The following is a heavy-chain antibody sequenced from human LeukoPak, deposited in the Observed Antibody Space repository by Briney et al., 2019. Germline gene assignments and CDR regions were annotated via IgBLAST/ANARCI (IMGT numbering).Heavy chain of an antibody. D-gene: IGHD3-10*01. CDR2: IDPSDSYT. V-gene: IGHV5-10-1*01. CDR1: GYNFASYW. J-gene: IGHJ5*02. Sequence: GESLKISCKGSGYNFASYWISWVRQMPGKGLEWMGKIDPSDSYTNYSPSFQGYVTISADKSTSTAYLQWSSLKASDTAMYYCASRYGSGTFYTLDPWGQGTLVIVSS. CDR3: ASRYGSGTFYTLDP.